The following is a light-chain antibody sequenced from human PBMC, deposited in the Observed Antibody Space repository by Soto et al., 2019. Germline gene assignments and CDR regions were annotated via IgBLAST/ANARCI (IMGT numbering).Light chain of an antibody. V-gene: IGKV3-20*01. CDR2: GAS. CDR1: HSVNTNY. J-gene: IGKJ1*01. CDR3: QQYGTSRT. Sequence: EIVLKQSPGTLSLSPGERATLSCRASHSVNTNYLAWYQQKPGQAPRLLIYGASSRATGIPDRFSGSGSGTDFTLTITRLEPEDFAVYYCQQYGTSRTFGQGTKVDIK.